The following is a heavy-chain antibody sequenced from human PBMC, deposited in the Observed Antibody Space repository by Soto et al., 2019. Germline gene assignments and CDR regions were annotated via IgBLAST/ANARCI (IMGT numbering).Heavy chain of an antibody. CDR3: AKETGYSSSWYEY. V-gene: IGHV3-30*18. CDR1: GFTFSSYG. J-gene: IGHJ4*02. CDR2: ISYEGSNK. D-gene: IGHD6-13*01. Sequence: QVQLVESGGGVVQPGRSLRLSCAASGFTFSSYGMHWVRQAPGKGLEWVAVISYEGSNKYYADSVKGRFTISRDNSKNTLYLQMNSLRAEDTAVYYCAKETGYSSSWYEYWGQGTLVTVSS.